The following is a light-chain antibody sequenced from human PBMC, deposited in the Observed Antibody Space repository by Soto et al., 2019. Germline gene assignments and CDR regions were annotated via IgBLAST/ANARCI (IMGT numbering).Light chain of an antibody. CDR2: DVS. CDR3: SSYTSSSTLLYV. CDR1: SSDVGGYNY. V-gene: IGLV2-14*01. Sequence: QSALTQPASVSGSPGQSVTISCTGTSSDVGGYNYVSWYQQHPGKAPKLMIYDVSNRPSGVSNRLSGSKYGNTASLTISGLQAEDEADYYCSSYTSSSTLLYVFGTGTKLTVL. J-gene: IGLJ1*01.